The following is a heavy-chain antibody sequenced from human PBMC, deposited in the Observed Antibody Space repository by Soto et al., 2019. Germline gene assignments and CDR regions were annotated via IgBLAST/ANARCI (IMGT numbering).Heavy chain of an antibody. D-gene: IGHD2-2*01. CDR2: IGTDGNT. V-gene: IGHV3-23*01. CDR1: GFTFNSYA. Sequence: GGSLRLSCAASGFTFNSYAMNWVRQAPGKGLAWVSAIGTDGNTYYANSVRGRFTISRDNSRTTLYLQMNSLRVEDTALYYCVRKYPGTRPFDYWGQGTLVTVSS. J-gene: IGHJ4*01. CDR3: VRKYPGTRPFDY.